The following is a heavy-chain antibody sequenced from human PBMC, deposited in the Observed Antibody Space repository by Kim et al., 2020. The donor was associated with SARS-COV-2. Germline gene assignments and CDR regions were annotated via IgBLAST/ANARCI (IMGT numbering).Heavy chain of an antibody. D-gene: IGHD3-10*01. Sequence: ASVKVSCKASGYTFTSYGISWVRQAPGQGLEWMGWISAYNGNTNYAQKLQGRVTMTTDTSTSTAYMELRSLRSDDTAVYYCARITRITMVRGVLDPWGQGTLVTVSS. V-gene: IGHV1-18*01. CDR2: ISAYNGNT. J-gene: IGHJ5*02. CDR3: ARITRITMVRGVLDP. CDR1: GYTFTSYG.